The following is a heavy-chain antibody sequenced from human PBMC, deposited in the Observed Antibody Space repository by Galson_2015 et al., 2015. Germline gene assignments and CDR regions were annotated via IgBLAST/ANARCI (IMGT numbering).Heavy chain of an antibody. D-gene: IGHD6-13*01. CDR3: AKDITGFAAAAGLDS. V-gene: IGHV3-23*03. J-gene: IGHJ4*02. CDR2: ISYGGRST. Sequence: SLRLSCAASGFTFSTYAMNWVRQAPGKGLEWVAVISYGGRSTYYADSVKGRFTISRDNSKNTLYVQMNSLRAEDTAVYYCAKDITGFAAAAGLDSWGQGTLVGVSS. CDR1: GFTFSTYA.